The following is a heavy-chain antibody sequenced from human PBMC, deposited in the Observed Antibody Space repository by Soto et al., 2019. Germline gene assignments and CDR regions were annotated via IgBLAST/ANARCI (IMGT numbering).Heavy chain of an antibody. J-gene: IGHJ5*02. Sequence: QLQLRESGPGLVKPSETLSLTCTVSGGSISSSSYYWAWNRQSPGMVLEWIGSVYYNGFTYYNPSLKSRVTSSVDTSKNQFSLKLTSVTAADTAVYYCARAGAFYSDCGERDPCGQGTVFTATS. CDR3: ARAGAFYSDCGERDP. CDR2: VYYNGFT. CDR1: GGSISSSSYY. V-gene: IGHV4-39*01. D-gene: IGHD1-26*01.